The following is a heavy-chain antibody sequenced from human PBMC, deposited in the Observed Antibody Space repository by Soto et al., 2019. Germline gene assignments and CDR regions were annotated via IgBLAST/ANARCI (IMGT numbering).Heavy chain of an antibody. D-gene: IGHD6-13*01. Sequence: KASGYTFTSYAMHWVRQAPGQRLEWMGWINAGNGNTKYSQKFQGRVTITRDTSASTAYMELSSLRSEDTAVYYCASPQQQLVGPHYYYYMDVWGKGTTVTVSS. CDR1: GYTFTSYA. J-gene: IGHJ6*03. CDR3: ASPQQQLVGPHYYYYMDV. CDR2: INAGNGNT. V-gene: IGHV1-3*01.